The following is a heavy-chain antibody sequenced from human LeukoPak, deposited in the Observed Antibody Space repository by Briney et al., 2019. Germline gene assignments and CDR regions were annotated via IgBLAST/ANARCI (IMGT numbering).Heavy chain of an antibody. Sequence: GGSLRLSCAASGFTFSSYGMHWVRQAPGKGLEWVAFIRYDGSNKYYTDSVKGRFTISRDNSKNTLYQRMNSLRAEDTAVYYCAKGRGWEASYYYYYMDVWGKGTTVTISS. CDR1: GFTFSSYG. J-gene: IGHJ6*03. CDR3: AKGRGWEASYYYYYMDV. D-gene: IGHD1-26*01. V-gene: IGHV3-30*02. CDR2: IRYDGSNK.